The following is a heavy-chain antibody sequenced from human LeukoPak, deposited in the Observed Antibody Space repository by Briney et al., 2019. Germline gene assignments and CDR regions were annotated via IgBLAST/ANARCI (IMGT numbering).Heavy chain of an antibody. J-gene: IGHJ4*02. D-gene: IGHD3-3*02. CDR2: INWRGDST. CDR1: GFTFDDYG. CDR3: ARGLSLFDY. Sequence: GGSLRLSCAASGFTFDDYGMSWVRQGPGKGLEWVSNINWRGDSTPYADSVKGRFTISRDNAKSSLFLQMNSLRAEDTALYYCARGLSLFDYWGQGTLVTVSS. V-gene: IGHV3-20*04.